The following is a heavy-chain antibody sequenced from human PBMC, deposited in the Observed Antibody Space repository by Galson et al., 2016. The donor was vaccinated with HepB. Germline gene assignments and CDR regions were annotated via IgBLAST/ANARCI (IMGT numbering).Heavy chain of an antibody. CDR3: ARDGDRGSSWAFDY. CDR2: INAANGDT. J-gene: IGHJ4*02. Sequence: SVKVSCKASGYTFTNYAMHWVRQAPGQTLEWMGWINAANGDTKYSQKFHGRLTIIRDTSATTAYMELSSLTSEDTAIYYCARDGDRGSSWAFDYWGQGTLVTVSS. D-gene: IGHD6-13*01. V-gene: IGHV1-3*01. CDR1: GYTFTNYA.